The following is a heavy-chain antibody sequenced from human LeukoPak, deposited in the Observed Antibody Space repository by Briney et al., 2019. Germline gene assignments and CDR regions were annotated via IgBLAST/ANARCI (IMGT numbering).Heavy chain of an antibody. CDR1: GGSISSSSYY. Sequence: TPSETLSLTCTVSGGSISSSSYYWGWIRQPPGKGLEWIGSIYYSGSTYYNPSLKSRVTIFVDTSKNQFSLKLSSVTAADTAVYYCGGGPVADYYFDYWGQGTLVTVSS. CDR2: IYYSGST. J-gene: IGHJ4*02. D-gene: IGHD6-19*01. CDR3: GGGPVADYYFDY. V-gene: IGHV4-39*01.